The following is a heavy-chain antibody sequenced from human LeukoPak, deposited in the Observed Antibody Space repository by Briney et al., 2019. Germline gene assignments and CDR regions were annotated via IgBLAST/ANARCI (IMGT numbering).Heavy chain of an antibody. Sequence: PGGSLRLSCAPSEFTFPNAWISGVRQAPGTGREWIGRIKSKTDGGTTDYAAPVKGRFTISRDDSKNTLYLQMNSLNTEDTAVYYCTTVKVYDRGWGQGTLVTVSS. D-gene: IGHD5/OR15-5a*01. CDR2: IKSKTDGGTT. V-gene: IGHV3-15*01. CDR3: TTVKVYDRG. CDR1: EFTFPNAW. J-gene: IGHJ4*02.